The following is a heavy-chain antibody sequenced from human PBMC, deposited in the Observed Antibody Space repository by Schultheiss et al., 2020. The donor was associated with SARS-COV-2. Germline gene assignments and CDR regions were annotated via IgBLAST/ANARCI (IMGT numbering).Heavy chain of an antibody. CDR2: ISSSGSTI. J-gene: IGHJ6*02. Sequence: GESLKISCAASGFTFSSYEMNWVRQAPGKGLEWVSYISSSGSTIYYADSVKGRFTISRDNAKNSLYLQMNSLRAEDTAVYYCAANSGYSGYDRYGMDVWGQGTTVTVSS. D-gene: IGHD5-12*01. CDR1: GFTFSSYE. V-gene: IGHV3-48*03. CDR3: AANSGYSGYDRYGMDV.